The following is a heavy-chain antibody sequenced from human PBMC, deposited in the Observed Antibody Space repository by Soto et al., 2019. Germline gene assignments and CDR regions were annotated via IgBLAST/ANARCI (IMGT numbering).Heavy chain of an antibody. D-gene: IGHD2-15*01. CDR2: IIPIFGTA. V-gene: IGHV1-69*01. Sequence: QVQLVQSWAEVKKPGSSVKVSCKASGGTFSSYAISWVRQAPGQGLEWMGGIIPIFGTANYAQKFQGRVTITADAATSTAYMELSSLRSEDTDVYYCARGVGGWAANFYYYFGMDVWGQGNPVNVSS. CDR3: ARGVGGWAANFYYYFGMDV. CDR1: GGTFSSYA. J-gene: IGHJ6*02.